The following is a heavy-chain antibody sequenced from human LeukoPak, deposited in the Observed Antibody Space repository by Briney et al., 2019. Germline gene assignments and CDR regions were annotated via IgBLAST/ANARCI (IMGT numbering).Heavy chain of an antibody. D-gene: IGHD3-22*01. CDR2: ISWNSGSI. J-gene: IGHJ3*02. CDR3: AEDRDSSGDDAFDI. V-gene: IGHV3-9*01. Sequence: PGGSLRLSCAASGFTFDDYAMHWVRQAPGKGLEWVSGISWNSGSIGYADSVKGRFTISRDNAKNSLYLQMNSLRAEDTALYYCAEDRDSSGDDAFDIWGQGTMVTVSS. CDR1: GFTFDDYA.